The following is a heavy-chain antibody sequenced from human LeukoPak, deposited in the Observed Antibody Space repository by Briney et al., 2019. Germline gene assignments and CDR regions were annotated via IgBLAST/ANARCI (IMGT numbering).Heavy chain of an antibody. V-gene: IGHV3-30*02. CDR3: AREGGAYCGGDCYTNWFDP. J-gene: IGHJ5*02. Sequence: GGSLRLSCAASGFTFSSYGMHWVRQAPGKGLEWVAFIRYDGSNKYYADSVKGRFTISRDNAKNSLYLQMNSLRAEDTAAYYCAREGGAYCGGDCYTNWFDPWGQGTLVTVSS. D-gene: IGHD2-21*02. CDR2: IRYDGSNK. CDR1: GFTFSSYG.